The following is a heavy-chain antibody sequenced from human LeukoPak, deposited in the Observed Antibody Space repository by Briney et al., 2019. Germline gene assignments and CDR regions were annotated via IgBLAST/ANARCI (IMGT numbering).Heavy chain of an antibody. CDR1: GDSISSGRYY. CDR3: ARLSRKGY. Sequence: SQTLSLTCTVSGDSISSGRYYWSWIRQPAGKGLEWIGRIYTSGSANYNPSLKSRVTISVDTSKNQFSLKLSSVTAADTAVYYCARLSRKGYWGQGTLVTVSS. V-gene: IGHV4-61*02. CDR2: IYTSGSA. J-gene: IGHJ4*02.